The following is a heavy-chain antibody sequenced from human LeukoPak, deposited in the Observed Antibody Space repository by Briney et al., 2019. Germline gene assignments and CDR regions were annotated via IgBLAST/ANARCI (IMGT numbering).Heavy chain of an antibody. CDR1: GGSISSGSYY. CDR2: IYKSGST. CDR3: VTAPNQDFFDY. D-gene: IGHD1-14*01. J-gene: IGHJ4*01. V-gene: IGHV4-61*09. Sequence: SETLSLTCGVSGGSISSGSYYWSWIRQPAGKGLEWMGNIYKSGSTNYNPSLKSRLTISTDTSKNQFSFKLNFVTAADTALYYCVTAPNQDFFDYWGRGTLVTVSS.